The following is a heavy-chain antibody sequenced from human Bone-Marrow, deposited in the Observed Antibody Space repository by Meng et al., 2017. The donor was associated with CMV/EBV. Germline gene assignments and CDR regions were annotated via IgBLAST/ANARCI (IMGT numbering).Heavy chain of an antibody. V-gene: IGHV3-30*02. J-gene: IGHJ3*02. CDR2: IRYDGSNK. CDR1: GFTFSSYG. CDR3: AKDVYLTWGFDI. D-gene: IGHD3-16*01. Sequence: GESLKISCAASGFTFSSYGMHWVRQAPGKGLEWVAFIRYDGSNKYYADSVKGRFTISRDNSKNTLYLQMNSLRAEDTAVYYCAKDVYLTWGFDIWGQGIMVTVSS.